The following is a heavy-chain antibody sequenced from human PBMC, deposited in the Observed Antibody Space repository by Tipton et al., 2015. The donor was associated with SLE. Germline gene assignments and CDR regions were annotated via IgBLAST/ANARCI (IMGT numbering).Heavy chain of an antibody. CDR2: MSPNTGNT. V-gene: IGHV1-8*01. CDR1: GYPFTSYD. Sequence: QLVQSGAEVKKPGASVKVSCKASGYPFTSYDINWVRQATGQGLEWMGWMSPNTGNTVYAQNFQGRVTLTRDTSINTAYMELSRLRSDDTAVYYCASQQWSGHFDLWGRGTLVTVSS. J-gene: IGHJ2*01. D-gene: IGHD6-19*01. CDR3: ASQQWSGHFDL.